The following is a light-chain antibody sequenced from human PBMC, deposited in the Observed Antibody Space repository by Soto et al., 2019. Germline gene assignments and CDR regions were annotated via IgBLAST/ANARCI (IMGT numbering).Light chain of an antibody. CDR2: GAS. CDR1: QSVSSSY. J-gene: IGKJ4*01. Sequence: EIVLTQSPGTLSLSPGERATLSCRASQSVSSSYLAWYQQKPGQAPRLLIYGASSRATDIPDRFSGSGSGTDFTLTISRLEPEDFAVYYCQQYGSSPSLTFGGGTKVEIK. CDR3: QQYGSSPSLT. V-gene: IGKV3-20*01.